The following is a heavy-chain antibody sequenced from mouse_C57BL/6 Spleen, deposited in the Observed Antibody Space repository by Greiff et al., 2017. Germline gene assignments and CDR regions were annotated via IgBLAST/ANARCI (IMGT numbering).Heavy chain of an antibody. CDR2: IWSGGST. Sequence: VKLVESGPGLVQPSQSLSITCTVSGFSLTSYGVHWVRQSPGKGLEWLGVIWSGGSTDYNAAFISRLSISKDNSKSQVFFKMNSLQADDTAIYYCARYDGYFAYWGQGTLVTVSA. D-gene: IGHD2-3*01. CDR1: GFSLTSYG. J-gene: IGHJ3*01. CDR3: ARYDGYFAY. V-gene: IGHV2-2*01.